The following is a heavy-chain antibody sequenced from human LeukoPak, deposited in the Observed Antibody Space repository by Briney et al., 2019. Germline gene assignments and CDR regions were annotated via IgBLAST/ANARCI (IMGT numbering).Heavy chain of an antibody. CDR1: GFTFSSYS. CDR2: ISSSSSYI. D-gene: IGHD4-17*01. J-gene: IGHJ6*03. V-gene: IGHV3-21*01. CDR3: ARAHGAPYYYYMDV. Sequence: GGSLRLSCAASGFTFSSYSMNWVRQAPGKGLEWVSSISSSSSYIYYADSVKGRFTISRDNAKNSLYLQMNSLRAEDTAVYYCARAHGAPYYYYMDVWGKGTTVTVSS.